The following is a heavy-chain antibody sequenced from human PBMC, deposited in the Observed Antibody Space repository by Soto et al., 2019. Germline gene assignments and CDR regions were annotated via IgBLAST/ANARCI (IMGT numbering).Heavy chain of an antibody. Sequence: GGSLRLSCAASGFTFSSYAMSWVRQAPGKGLEWVSAISGSGGSTYYADSVKGRFTISRDNSKNTLYLQMNSLRAEDTSVYYCACSGGSFLNGDAFDIWGQVTMVTVSS. D-gene: IGHD2-15*01. CDR3: ACSGGSFLNGDAFDI. CDR1: GFTFSSYA. J-gene: IGHJ3*02. CDR2: ISGSGGST. V-gene: IGHV3-23*01.